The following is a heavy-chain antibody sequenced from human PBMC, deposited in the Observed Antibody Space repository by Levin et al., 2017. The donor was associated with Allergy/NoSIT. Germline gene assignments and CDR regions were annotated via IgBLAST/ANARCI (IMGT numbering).Heavy chain of an antibody. J-gene: IGHJ6*02. CDR2: ISDDGTST. CDR1: GFTFRNYW. D-gene: IGHD3-9*01. V-gene: IGHV3-74*01. CDR3: ASTLSDILTGRYGIDV. Sequence: GESLKISCAASGFTFRNYWMNWVRQVPGKGLEWVSRISDDGTSTNYADSVEGRFTISRDDAKNTLYLQMDSLRAEDTALYYCASTLSDILTGRYGIDVWGQGTTVTVSS.